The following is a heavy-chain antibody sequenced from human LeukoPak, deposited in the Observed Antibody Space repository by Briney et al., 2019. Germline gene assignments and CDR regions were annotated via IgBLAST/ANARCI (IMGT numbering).Heavy chain of an antibody. CDR2: ISDSGGST. CDR3: AKGRPGGAVLAAYFDY. Sequence: GGSLRLSCAASGFTFSSYAMSWVRQAPGKGLEWVSAISDSGGSTNYADSVKGRFTISRDNSKNTLYLQMNSLKAEDTAVYYCAKGRPGGAVLAAYFDYWGQGTLLTVSS. D-gene: IGHD2/OR15-2a*01. CDR1: GFTFSSYA. V-gene: IGHV3-23*01. J-gene: IGHJ4*02.